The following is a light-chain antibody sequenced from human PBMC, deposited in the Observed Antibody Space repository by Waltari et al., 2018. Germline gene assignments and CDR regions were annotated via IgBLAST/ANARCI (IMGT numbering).Light chain of an antibody. CDR2: GAS. J-gene: IGKJ1*01. Sequence: EIVLTQSPGSLSSSPGERVTLACRASQSFSRALAWYQQKPGQAPRLLIFGASNRATGITDRFRGSGAETDFSLTISRLEPEDFAVYYCQHYVRLPATFGRGTKVEIK. CDR1: QSFSRA. V-gene: IGKV3-20*01. CDR3: QHYVRLPAT.